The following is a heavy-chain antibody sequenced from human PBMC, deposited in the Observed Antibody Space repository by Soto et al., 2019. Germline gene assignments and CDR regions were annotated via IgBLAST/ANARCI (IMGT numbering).Heavy chain of an antibody. V-gene: IGHV4-4*07. Sequence: KPSETLSLTCTVSGASISDYYWSWIRQPAGKGLECIGRIYASGNTNYNPSLKSRVTMSVDTSKNQFSLTLNSVTAVDTAVYYCARESRSALGTVEHWGRGTLVTVSS. CDR1: GASISDYY. D-gene: IGHD6-13*01. CDR3: ARESRSALGTVEH. CDR2: IYASGNT. J-gene: IGHJ4*02.